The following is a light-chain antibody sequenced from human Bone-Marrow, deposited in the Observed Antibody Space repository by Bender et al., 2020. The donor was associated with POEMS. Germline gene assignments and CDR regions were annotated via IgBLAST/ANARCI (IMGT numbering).Light chain of an antibody. CDR1: SSDVGGYNF. CDR3: CSYAGTTTFVV. V-gene: IGLV2-11*01. CDR2: DVT. J-gene: IGLJ2*01. Sequence: QSALTQPRSVSGSPGQSVTISCTGTSSDVGGYNFVSWYQQHPDKAPKLIIYDVTERPSGVPDRFSGSKTGNTASLTISGLQAEDEADYSCCSYAGTTTFVVFGGGTKLTVL.